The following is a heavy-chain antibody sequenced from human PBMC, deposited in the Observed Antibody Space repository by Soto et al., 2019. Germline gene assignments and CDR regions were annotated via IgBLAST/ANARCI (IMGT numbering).Heavy chain of an antibody. V-gene: IGHV3-53*04. Sequence: EVQLVESGGGLVQPGGSLRLSCAASGFTVSSNYMSWVRQAPGKGLEWVSDIYSGGSTYYADSLKGRFTISRHNSKNTLYLLMNSLKAEDTAVYYCARDFRPPYGVRYFDFWGQGTLITVSS. CDR3: ARDFRPPYGVRYFDF. J-gene: IGHJ4*02. CDR1: GFTVSSNY. D-gene: IGHD4-17*01. CDR2: IYSGGST.